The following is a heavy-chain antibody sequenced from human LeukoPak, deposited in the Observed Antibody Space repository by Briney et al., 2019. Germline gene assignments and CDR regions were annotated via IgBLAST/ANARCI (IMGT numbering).Heavy chain of an antibody. CDR2: IYTSGST. CDR3: ARSVVVVPAAILAGAFSSSSGDGKFDP. J-gene: IGHJ5*02. Sequence: SETLSLTCTVSGGSISSCYWSWIRQPAGKGLEWIGRIYTSGSTNYNPSLKSRVTMSVGTSKNQFSLKLSSVTAADTAVYYCARSVVVVPAAILAGAFSSSSGDGKFDPWGQGTLVTVSS. D-gene: IGHD2-2*02. CDR1: GGSISSCY. V-gene: IGHV4-4*07.